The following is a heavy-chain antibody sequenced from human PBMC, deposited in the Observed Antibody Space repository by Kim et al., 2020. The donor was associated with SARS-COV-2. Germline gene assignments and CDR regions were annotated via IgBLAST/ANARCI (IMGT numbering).Heavy chain of an antibody. V-gene: IGHV3-48*04. CDR2: ISSSSSTI. CDR1: GFTFSSYS. CDR3: ARDSKLTWDY. J-gene: IGHJ4*02. D-gene: IGHD1-7*01. Sequence: GGSLRLSCAASGFTFSSYSMNWVRQAPGKGLEWVSYISSSSSTIYYADSVKGRFTISRDNAKNSLYLQMNSLRAEDTAVYYCARDSKLTWDYWGQGTLVTVSS.